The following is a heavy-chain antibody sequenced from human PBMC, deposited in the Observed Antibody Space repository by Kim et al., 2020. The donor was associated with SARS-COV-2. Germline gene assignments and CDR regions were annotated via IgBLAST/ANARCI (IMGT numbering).Heavy chain of an antibody. CDR3: AREKSSPPRLIYNWFDP. J-gene: IGHJ5*02. CDR2: ISAYNGNT. D-gene: IGHD6-6*01. Sequence: ASVKVSCKASGYTFTTYNINWVRQAPGQGLEWMGWISAYNGNTNYAQKFQGRVTMTTDTSTSTAYMELKSLRSDDTAVYYCAREKSSPPRLIYNWFDPWGQGTLVTVSS. V-gene: IGHV1-18*04. CDR1: GYTFTTYN.